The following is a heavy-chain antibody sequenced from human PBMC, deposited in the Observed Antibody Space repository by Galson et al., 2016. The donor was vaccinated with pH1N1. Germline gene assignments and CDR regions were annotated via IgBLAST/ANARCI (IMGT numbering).Heavy chain of an antibody. CDR3: ATYRGSVVDAFEI. J-gene: IGHJ3*02. CDR1: GYSISSGYY. D-gene: IGHD4-23*01. V-gene: IGHV4-38-2*01. Sequence: SETLSLTCAVTGYSISSGYYWGWIRQPPGKGLEWIRSIYHSGSTYYNPSLKSRVTISADTSKNQVSLKLRSVTAADTAVYYCATYRGSVVDAFEIWGQGTMVTVSS. CDR2: IYHSGST.